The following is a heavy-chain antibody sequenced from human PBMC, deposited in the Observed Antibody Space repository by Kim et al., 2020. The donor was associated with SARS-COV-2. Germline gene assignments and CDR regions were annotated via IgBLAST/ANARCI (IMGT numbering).Heavy chain of an antibody. J-gene: IGHJ4*02. V-gene: IGHV4-4*07. CDR3: AREHCGGDCYIFDY. D-gene: IGHD2-21*02. Sequence: PSLESRRPMSVDTSKNQFSLKLSSVTAADTAVYFCAREHCGGDCYIFDYWGQGTLVTVSS.